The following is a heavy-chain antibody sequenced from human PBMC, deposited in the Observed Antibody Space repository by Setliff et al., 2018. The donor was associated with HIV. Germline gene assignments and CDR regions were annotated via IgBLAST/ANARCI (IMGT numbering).Heavy chain of an antibody. D-gene: IGHD3-22*01. CDR3: ARQHSESRDFDY. Sequence: SETLSLTCTVSGGSIYGSDYYWGWIRQPPGKGLEWIGSIYTSGSTNYNPSLKSRVTISVDTSKNQFSLKLSSVTAADTAVYYCARQHSESRDFDYWGQGTLVTVSS. V-gene: IGHV4-39*01. CDR2: IYTSGST. CDR1: GGSIYGSDYY. J-gene: IGHJ4*02.